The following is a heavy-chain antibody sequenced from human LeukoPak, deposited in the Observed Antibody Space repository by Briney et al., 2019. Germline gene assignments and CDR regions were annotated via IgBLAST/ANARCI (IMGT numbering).Heavy chain of an antibody. J-gene: IGHJ4*02. D-gene: IGHD6-19*01. CDR1: GFTFSTYW. Sequence: PGGSLRLSCAASGFTFSTYWMHWVRQAPGKGLVWVSRINSDGSSTSYADSVKGRFTISRDNAKSTLYLQMNSLRAEDTAVYYCAKGPWLAYPYYFDYWGQGTLVTVSS. CDR2: INSDGSST. V-gene: IGHV3-74*01. CDR3: AKGPWLAYPYYFDY.